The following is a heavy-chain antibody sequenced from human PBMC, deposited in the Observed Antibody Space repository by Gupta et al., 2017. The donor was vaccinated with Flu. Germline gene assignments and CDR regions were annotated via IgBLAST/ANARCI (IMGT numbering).Heavy chain of an antibody. CDR2: ISGSGGST. J-gene: IGHJ5*02. CDR3: VKNAVVVVMAQADWFDP. Sequence: EVQLLESGGGLVQPGGSLRLSCAASGFTFSNYAMSWVRQAPGKGLEWVSVISGSGGSTYYADSVKGRFTISRDNSKNTVYLEMNSLRAEDTAVYYCVKNAVVVVMAQADWFDPWGQGTLVSVSS. CDR1: GFTFSNYA. D-gene: IGHD2-15*01. V-gene: IGHV3-23*01.